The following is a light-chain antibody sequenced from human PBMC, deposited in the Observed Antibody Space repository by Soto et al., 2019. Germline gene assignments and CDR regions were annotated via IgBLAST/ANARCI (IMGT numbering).Light chain of an antibody. CDR2: GNS. V-gene: IGLV1-40*01. CDR3: QSYESSLSGSRV. J-gene: IGLJ1*01. Sequence: QSVLTQPPSVSGAPGQRVTISCTGSSSNIGAGYDVHWYQQPPGTAPKLLIYGNSNRPSGVPDRFSGSKSGTSASLAITGLQAEDEADYYCQSYESSLSGSRVFGAGTKVTVL. CDR1: SSNIGAGYD.